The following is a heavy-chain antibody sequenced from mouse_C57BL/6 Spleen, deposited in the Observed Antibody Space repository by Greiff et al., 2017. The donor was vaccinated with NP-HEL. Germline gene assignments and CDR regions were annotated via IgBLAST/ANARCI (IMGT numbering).Heavy chain of an antibody. D-gene: IGHD1-1*02. CDR2: INPSNGGT. Sequence: QVQLQQPGTELVQPGASVKLSCKASGYTFTSYWMHWVKQRPGQGLEWIGNINPSNGGTNYNEEFKSKATLTVDKSSSTAYKQHSSLTSEDSAVYYCARPRGGGMDYWGQGTSVTVSS. CDR3: ARPRGGGMDY. V-gene: IGHV1-53*01. J-gene: IGHJ4*01. CDR1: GYTFTSYW.